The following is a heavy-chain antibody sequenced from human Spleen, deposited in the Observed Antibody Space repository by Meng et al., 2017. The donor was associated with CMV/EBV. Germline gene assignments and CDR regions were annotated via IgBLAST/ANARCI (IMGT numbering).Heavy chain of an antibody. CDR1: GFTFSNYE. J-gene: IGHJ6*02. CDR3: ARDETRGMDV. Sequence: GGSLRLSCAASGFTFSNYEMNWVRQAPGKGLEWVSSITSSGSTIDYADSVKGRFTISRDNAKNTLYLQMNSLRAEDTAVYYCARDETRGMDVWGQGTTVTVSS. V-gene: IGHV3-48*03. CDR2: ITSSGSTI.